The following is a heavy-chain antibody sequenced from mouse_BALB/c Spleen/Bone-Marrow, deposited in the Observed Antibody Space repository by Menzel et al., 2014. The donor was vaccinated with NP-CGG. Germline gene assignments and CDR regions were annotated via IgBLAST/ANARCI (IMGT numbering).Heavy chain of an antibody. Sequence: LQHSGSELVRPGASVKLSCKASGYTFTSYWIHWVKQRPGQGLEWIGNIYPGSGTINYDEKFKNKATLTVDTSSSIAYMQLSSLTSEDSAVYYCRCYDYTMDYWGQGTSVTVSS. D-gene: IGHD1-1*01. CDR2: IYPGSGTI. J-gene: IGHJ4*01. CDR1: GYTFTSYW. V-gene: IGHV1S22*01. CDR3: RCYDYTMDY.